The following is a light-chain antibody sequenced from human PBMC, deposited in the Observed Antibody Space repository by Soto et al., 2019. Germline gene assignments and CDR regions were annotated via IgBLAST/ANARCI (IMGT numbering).Light chain of an antibody. CDR2: AAP. CDR3: QQANSFPIP. J-gene: IGKJ5*01. V-gene: IGKV1-12*01. Sequence: DIQMTQSPSTLSGSVGDRVTITCRASQTISSWLAWYQQKPGKAPKLLIYAAPTLQSGAPSRFSGSGSGTEFALTISSLQPGDYATYYCQQANSFPIPLGKGTRLESK. CDR1: QTISSW.